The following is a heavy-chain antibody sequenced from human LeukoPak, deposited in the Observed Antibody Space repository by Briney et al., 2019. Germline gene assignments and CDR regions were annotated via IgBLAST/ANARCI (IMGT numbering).Heavy chain of an antibody. CDR3: ATPYCGTISCLDVFDI. CDR1: GVSISSDKYY. V-gene: IGHV4-31*03. CDR2: MYYSGST. D-gene: IGHD2-21*01. Sequence: SETLSLTCTVSGVSISSDKYYWSWNRQRPGKGLEWIGYMYYSGSTSYNPSLKSRVSISLGTPKNQFSLKLTSVTAADTAVYYCATPYCGTISCLDVFDIWGQGTMVTVSS. J-gene: IGHJ3*02.